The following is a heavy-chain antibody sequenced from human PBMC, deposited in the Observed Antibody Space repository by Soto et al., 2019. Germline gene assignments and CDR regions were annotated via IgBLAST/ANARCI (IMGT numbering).Heavy chain of an antibody. J-gene: IGHJ3*02. Sequence: EVQLVESGGGLVQPGGSLRLSCAASGFTFSSYEMNWVRQAPGKGLEWVSYISSSGSTIYYADSVKGRFTISRDNSKNTLYLQMNSLRAEDTAVYYCAKVMTTVTDDAFDIWGQGTMVTVSS. CDR1: GFTFSSYE. V-gene: IGHV3-48*03. CDR2: ISSSGSTI. CDR3: AKVMTTVTDDAFDI. D-gene: IGHD4-4*01.